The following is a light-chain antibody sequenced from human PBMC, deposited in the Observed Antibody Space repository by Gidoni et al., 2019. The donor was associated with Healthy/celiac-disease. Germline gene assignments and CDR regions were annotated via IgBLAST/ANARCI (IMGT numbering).Light chain of an antibody. Sequence: DIQMAQSPSTLSASLGDRVTISCRAIQSISIWLSWYQQKPVKSSKPLIYDASSLESGVPSRFSGSGSGTEFNLTISSLQPDDFATYYCQQYNSYPYTFGQGTKLEIK. CDR1: QSISIW. CDR2: DAS. CDR3: QQYNSYPYT. V-gene: IGKV1-5*01. J-gene: IGKJ2*01.